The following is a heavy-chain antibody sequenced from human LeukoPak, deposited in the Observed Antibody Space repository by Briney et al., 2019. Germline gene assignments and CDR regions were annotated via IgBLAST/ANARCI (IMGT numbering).Heavy chain of an antibody. D-gene: IGHD2-21*01. J-gene: IGHJ4*02. Sequence: ASVKVSCKASGYTFTSYYMHWVRQAPGQGLEWMGIINPSGGSTSYAQKFQGRVTMTRDTSTSTVYMELSSLRSEDTAVYYCVRAEGDYYIDYWGQGTLVTVSS. CDR1: GYTFTSYY. V-gene: IGHV1-46*01. CDR2: INPSGGST. CDR3: VRAEGDYYIDY.